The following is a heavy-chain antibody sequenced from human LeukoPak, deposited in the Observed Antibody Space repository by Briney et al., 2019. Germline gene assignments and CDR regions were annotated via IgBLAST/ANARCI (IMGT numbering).Heavy chain of an antibody. CDR1: GFTFSSYR. J-gene: IGHJ4*02. CDR2: ISSSSSYI. CDR3: AREGSGVAGHFDY. Sequence: PGGSLRLSCEASGFTFSSYRMNWVRRAPGKGLEWVSSISSSSSYIYYADSVKGRSTISRDNAKNSLYLQMNSLRAEDTAVYYCAREGSGVAGHFDYWGQGTLVTVSS. V-gene: IGHV3-21*01. D-gene: IGHD6-19*01.